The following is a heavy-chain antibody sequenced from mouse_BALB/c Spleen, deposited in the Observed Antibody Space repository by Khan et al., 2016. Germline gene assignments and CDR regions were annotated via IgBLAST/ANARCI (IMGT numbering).Heavy chain of an antibody. CDR1: GYTFTDYN. CDR2: IYPYNGGT. CDR3: AGGVRQYDYAMDC. D-gene: IGHD2-14*01. V-gene: IGHV1S29*02. Sequence: EVQLQESGPELVKPGASVKISCKASGYTFTDYNMHWVKQGHGKSLEWIGYIYPYNGGTGYNQKFKSKATLTVDNSSSTAYMELRSLTSEDSAVYYCAGGVRQYDYAMDCWGQGTSVTVSS. J-gene: IGHJ4*01.